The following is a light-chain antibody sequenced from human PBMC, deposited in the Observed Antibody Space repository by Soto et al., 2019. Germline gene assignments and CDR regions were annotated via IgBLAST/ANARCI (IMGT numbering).Light chain of an antibody. CDR2: WAS. J-gene: IGKJ2*01. CDR1: RTLFYPSNNKTY. Sequence: DIVMTQSPDSLAVSLGERATINCKSNRTLFYPSNNKTYLAWYQQKAGQPPKLLIYWASMRESGGPDRFSGRGFWTDFTLTVNCLEAEDVASFYCQQYYNTPYTFGQGTKLEIK. CDR3: QQYYNTPYT. V-gene: IGKV4-1*01.